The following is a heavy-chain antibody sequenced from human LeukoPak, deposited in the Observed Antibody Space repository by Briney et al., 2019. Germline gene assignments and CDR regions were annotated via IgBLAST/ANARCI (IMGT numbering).Heavy chain of an antibody. CDR1: GGSISSGSYY. CDR2: IYTSGST. CDR3: ARDTRVYGMDV. Sequence: PSQTLSLTCTVSGGSISSGSYYWSWIRQPAGKGLEWIGRIYTSGSTNYNPSLKSRVTISVDTSKNQFSLKLSSVTAADTAVYYCARDTRVYGMDVWGQGTTVTVSS. J-gene: IGHJ6*02. V-gene: IGHV4-61*02.